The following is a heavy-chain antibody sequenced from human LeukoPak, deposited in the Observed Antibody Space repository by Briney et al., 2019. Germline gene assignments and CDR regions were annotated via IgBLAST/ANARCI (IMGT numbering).Heavy chain of an antibody. J-gene: IGHJ4*02. CDR1: GGSFSGYY. CDR3: ARSIAVAGENY. Sequence: SETLSLTCAVYGGSFSGYYWSWIRQPPGKGLEWIGEIYHSGSTNYNPSLKSRVTISVDKSKNQFSLKLSSVTAADTAVYYCARSIAVAGENYWGQGTLVTVSS. CDR2: IYHSGST. V-gene: IGHV4-34*01. D-gene: IGHD6-19*01.